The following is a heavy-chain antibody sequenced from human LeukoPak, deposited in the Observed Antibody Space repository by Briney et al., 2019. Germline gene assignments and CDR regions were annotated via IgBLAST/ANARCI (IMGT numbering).Heavy chain of an antibody. J-gene: IGHJ3*02. CDR1: GGSINNYH. Sequence: SETLSLTCTVSGGSINNYHWSWIRQSPGKGLEWIGYIYYSGSINYNPSLKSRVTISIDTSKNQFSLKLTSVTAADTAVYYCARVPPITMIRERVVGAFDIWGLGTMVTVSS. CDR3: ARVPPITMIRERVVGAFDI. CDR2: IYYSGSI. V-gene: IGHV4-59*01. D-gene: IGHD3-10*01.